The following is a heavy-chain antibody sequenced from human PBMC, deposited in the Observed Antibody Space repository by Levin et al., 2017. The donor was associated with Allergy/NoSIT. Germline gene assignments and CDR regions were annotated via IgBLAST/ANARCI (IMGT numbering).Heavy chain of an antibody. CDR3: AKVDPAFDWLPTYYFDY. CDR1: GFTFSSYA. V-gene: IGHV3-23*01. D-gene: IGHD3-9*01. J-gene: IGHJ4*02. CDR2: ISGSGGST. Sequence: GGSLRLSCAASGFTFSSYAMSWVRQAPGKGLEWVSAISGSGGSTYYADSVKGRFTISRDNSKNTLYLQMNSLRAEDTAVYYCAKVDPAFDWLPTYYFDYWGQGTLVTVSS.